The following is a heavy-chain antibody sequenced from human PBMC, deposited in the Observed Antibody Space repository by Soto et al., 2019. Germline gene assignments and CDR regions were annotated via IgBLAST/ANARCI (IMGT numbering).Heavy chain of an antibody. CDR2: ISSSTSYV. Sequence: GGSLRLSCAASGFTFSRYGMNWVRQAPGKGLEWVSSISSSTSYVYYADSVKGRFSVSRDNAKKILYLEMYALRTEDTAVYYCARDPSEGRVGNWFESWGQGTLVTVSS. J-gene: IGHJ5*01. CDR1: GFTFSRYG. CDR3: ARDPSEGRVGNWFES. D-gene: IGHD2-2*01. V-gene: IGHV3-21*01.